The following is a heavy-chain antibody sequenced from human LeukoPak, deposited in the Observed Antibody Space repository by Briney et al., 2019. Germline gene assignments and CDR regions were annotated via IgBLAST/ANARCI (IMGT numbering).Heavy chain of an antibody. J-gene: IGHJ4*02. CDR3: ARDRGYDFWSGYYTEGGFDY. CDR2: MWCEGSNK. Sequence: GGSLRLSCAASGFIFSSCGVHWVREARGKGLEGGGVMWCEGSNKYYADSVKGRFTISRDNSKNTLYLQMNSLRAEDTAVYYCARDRGYDFWSGYYTEGGFDYWGQGTLVTVSS. D-gene: IGHD3-3*01. V-gene: IGHV3-33*01. CDR1: GFIFSSCG.